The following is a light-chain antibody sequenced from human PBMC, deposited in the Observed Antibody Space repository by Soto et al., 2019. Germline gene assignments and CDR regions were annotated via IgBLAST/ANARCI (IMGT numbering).Light chain of an antibody. J-gene: IGKJ5*01. CDR3: QRYGSSPLIT. CDR1: QSVSSSS. CDR2: GTS. V-gene: IGKV3-20*01. Sequence: ETVLTQSPGTLSLTPRERATLSFIASQSVSSSSLAWYQQRPGQAPRLLIYGTSSRATGIPDRFSGSGSGTDFTLTISRLEPEDFAVYFCQRYGSSPLITFGQGTRLEI.